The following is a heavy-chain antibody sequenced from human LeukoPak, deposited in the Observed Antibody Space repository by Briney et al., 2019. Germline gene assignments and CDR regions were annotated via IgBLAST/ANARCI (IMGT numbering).Heavy chain of an antibody. CDR1: GGSTSSSNW. D-gene: IGHD4-17*01. Sequence: SEALSLTCAVSGGSTSSSNWWSWVRQPPGKGLEWIGEIYHSGSTNYNPSLKSRVTISVDKSKNQFSLKLSSVTAADTAVYYCARAPPGGDYGDYRPFDYWGQGTLVTVSS. J-gene: IGHJ4*02. V-gene: IGHV4-4*02. CDR2: IYHSGST. CDR3: ARAPPGGDYGDYRPFDY.